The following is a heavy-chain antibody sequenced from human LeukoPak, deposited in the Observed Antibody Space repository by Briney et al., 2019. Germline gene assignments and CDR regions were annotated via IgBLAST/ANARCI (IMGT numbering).Heavy chain of an antibody. D-gene: IGHD5-18*01. CDR2: ISYDGSNK. CDR1: GFTFSSYA. Sequence: PGGSLRLSCAASGFTFSSYAMHCVRQAPGKGLEWVAVISYDGSNKYYADSVKGRFTISRDNSKNTLFLQLNSLRAEDTAVYYCARGAPAMVEDYYYGMDVWGQGTTVTVSS. CDR3: ARGAPAMVEDYYYGMDV. J-gene: IGHJ6*02. V-gene: IGHV3-30-3*01.